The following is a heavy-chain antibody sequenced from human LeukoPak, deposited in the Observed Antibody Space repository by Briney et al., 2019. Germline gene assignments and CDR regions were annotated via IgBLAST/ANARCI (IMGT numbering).Heavy chain of an antibody. V-gene: IGHV1-69*02. CDR3: ARAEAITIFLDLGH. Sequence: VASVKVSCKASGRTFSSYTISWVRQAPGQGLEWMGRIIPILGIANYARKFQGRVTITADKSTSTADMELSSLKSEDTAVYYCARAEAITIFLDLGHWGQGTLVTVSS. CDR2: IIPILGIA. CDR1: GRTFSSYT. D-gene: IGHD3-3*01. J-gene: IGHJ4*02.